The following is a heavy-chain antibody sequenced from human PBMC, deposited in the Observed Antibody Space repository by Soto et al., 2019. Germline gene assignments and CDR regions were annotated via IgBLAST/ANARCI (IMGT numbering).Heavy chain of an antibody. Sequence: EVQLVESGGGLVKPGGSLRLSCAASGFTFSSYSMNWVRQAPGKGLEWVSSISSSSSYIYYADSVKGRFTISRDNAKNSLYLQMNSLRAEDTAVYYCARVGGIDPNAYGDYPYYFDSWGQGTLVTVSS. D-gene: IGHD4-17*01. J-gene: IGHJ4*02. CDR2: ISSSSSYI. CDR3: ARVGGIDPNAYGDYPYYFDS. V-gene: IGHV3-21*01. CDR1: GFTFSSYS.